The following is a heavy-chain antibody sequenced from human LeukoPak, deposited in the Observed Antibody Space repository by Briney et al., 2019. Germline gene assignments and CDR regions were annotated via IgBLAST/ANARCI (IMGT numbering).Heavy chain of an antibody. Sequence: SETLSLTCAVYGGSFSGYYWSWIRQPPGKGLEWIGEINHSGSTNYNPSLKSRVTISVDMSKNQFSLKLSSVTAADTAVYYCARGLRGASPPYYDFWSGYYYFDYWGQGTLVTVSS. D-gene: IGHD3-3*01. CDR1: GGSFSGYY. V-gene: IGHV4-34*01. CDR2: INHSGST. J-gene: IGHJ4*02. CDR3: ARGLRGASPPYYDFWSGYYYFDY.